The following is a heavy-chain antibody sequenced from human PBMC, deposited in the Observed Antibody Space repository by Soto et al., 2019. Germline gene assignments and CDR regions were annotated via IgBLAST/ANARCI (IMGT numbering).Heavy chain of an antibody. CDR2: IYYSGTT. V-gene: IGHV4-39*01. J-gene: IGHJ4*02. CDR1: GDSITSNSYF. CDR3: ARHFSVDYFDY. Sequence: LSLTCTVSGDSITSNSYFWAWIRQPPGKGLEWIGSIYYSGTTYINPSLKSRVTISVDRSKNQFSLKLSSVTAADTAVYYCARHFSVDYFDYWGQGAPVTVSS.